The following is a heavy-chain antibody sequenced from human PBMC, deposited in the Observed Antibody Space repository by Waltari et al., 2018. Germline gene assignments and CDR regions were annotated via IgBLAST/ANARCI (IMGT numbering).Heavy chain of an antibody. CDR3: ARLKGIYSSFDP. J-gene: IGHJ5*02. CDR1: GGSISSSSYY. V-gene: IGHV4-39*01. CDR2: IYYSGST. Sequence: QLQLQESGPGLVKPSETLSLTCTVSGGSISSSSYYWGWIRQPPGKGLEWIGSIYYSGSTYYNPSLKSRVTISVDTSKNQFSLKLSSVTAADTAVYYCARLKGIYSSFDPWGQGTLVTVSS. D-gene: IGHD4-4*01.